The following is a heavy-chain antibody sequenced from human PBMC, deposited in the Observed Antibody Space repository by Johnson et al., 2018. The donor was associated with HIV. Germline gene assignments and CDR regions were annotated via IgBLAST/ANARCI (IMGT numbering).Heavy chain of an antibody. CDR2: ISTSGSTI. CDR1: GFTFRDYY. CDR3: ARNGLIPAAKGVAFDI. V-gene: IGHV3-11*01. D-gene: IGHD2-2*01. J-gene: IGHJ3*02. Sequence: QMQLVESGGGLVKPGGSLRLSCAASGFTFRDYYMSWIRQAPGKGLEWVSYISTSGSTIYYADSVKGRFTISRDSAKNSLYLQMNSLRAEDTAVYYCARNGLIPAAKGVAFDIWGHGTTVTVSS.